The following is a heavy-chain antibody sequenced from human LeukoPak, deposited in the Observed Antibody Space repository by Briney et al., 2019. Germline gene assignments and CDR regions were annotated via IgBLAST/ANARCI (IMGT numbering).Heavy chain of an antibody. CDR3: ARGRYDSNPGRAFDI. D-gene: IGHD3-22*01. V-gene: IGHV1-69*04. CDR1: GGTFSSYA. J-gene: IGHJ3*02. Sequence: GSSVKVSCKASGGTFSSYAISWVRQAPGQGLEWMGRIIPILGIANYAQKFQGRVTITADKSTSTAYMELSSLRSEDTAVYYCARGRYDSNPGRAFDIWGQGTMVTVSS. CDR2: IIPILGIA.